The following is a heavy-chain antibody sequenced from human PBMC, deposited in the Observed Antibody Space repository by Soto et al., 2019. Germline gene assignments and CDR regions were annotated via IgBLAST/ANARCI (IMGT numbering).Heavy chain of an antibody. D-gene: IGHD3-10*01. CDR1: GFTFSSYA. CDR2: RSYDGSNK. CDR3: ARDPMGRYYGSGSYYFDY. Sequence: QVQLVESGGGVVQPGRSLRLSCAASGFTFSSYAMHWVRQAPGKGLEWVAVRSYDGSNKYYADSVKGRFTISRDNSKNTRYLQMNSLRAEDTAVYYCARDPMGRYYGSGSYYFDYWGQGTLVTVSS. J-gene: IGHJ4*02. V-gene: IGHV3-30-3*01.